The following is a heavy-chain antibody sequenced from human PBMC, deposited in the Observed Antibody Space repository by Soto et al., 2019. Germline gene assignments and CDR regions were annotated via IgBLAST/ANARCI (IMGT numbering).Heavy chain of an antibody. J-gene: IGHJ6*01. Sequence: SQTLSLTCVFSGNSVSSNSAAWIWIRQSPSRGLEWLGRTYYRSKWYNDFAVSVKSRITINPDTSKNQFSLHLDSVIPEDTAVYYCAEVASFRGMDDWGRGTPVTVSS. V-gene: IGHV6-1*01. D-gene: IGHD2-21*01. CDR2: TYYRSKWYN. CDR1: GNSVSSNSAA. CDR3: AEVASFRGMDD.